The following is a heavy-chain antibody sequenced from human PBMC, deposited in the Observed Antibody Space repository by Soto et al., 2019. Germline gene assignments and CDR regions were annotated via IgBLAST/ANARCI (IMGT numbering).Heavy chain of an antibody. CDR2: ISYDGSNK. D-gene: IGHD2-21*02. V-gene: IGHV3-30-3*01. Sequence: QVQLVESGGGVVQPGRSLRLSCAASGFTFSSYAMHWVRQAPGKGLEWVAVISYDGSNKYYADSVKGRFTISRDNSKNTLYLQMISLRAEDTAVYYCARILAYCGGDCYSGELGYWGQGTLVTVSS. CDR1: GFTFSSYA. J-gene: IGHJ4*02. CDR3: ARILAYCGGDCYSGELGY.